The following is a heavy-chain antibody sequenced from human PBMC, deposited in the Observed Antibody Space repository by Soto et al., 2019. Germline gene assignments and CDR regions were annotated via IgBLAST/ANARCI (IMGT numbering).Heavy chain of an antibody. J-gene: IGHJ6*02. D-gene: IGHD1-1*01. CDR3: ASPYRRVVTTNKGNYGMDV. CDR2: IYSGGST. Sequence: EVQLVETGGGLIQPGGSLRLSCAASGFTVSSNYMSWVRQAPGKGLEWVSVIYSGGSTYYADSVKGRFTISRDNSKNTLYLQMNSLRAEDTAVYYCASPYRRVVTTNKGNYGMDVWGQGTTVTVSS. CDR1: GFTVSSNY. V-gene: IGHV3-53*02.